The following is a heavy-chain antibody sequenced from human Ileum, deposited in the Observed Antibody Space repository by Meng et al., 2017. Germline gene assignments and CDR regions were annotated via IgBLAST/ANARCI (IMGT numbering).Heavy chain of an antibody. CDR2: VYFTGYT. D-gene: IGHD3-3*02. J-gene: IGHJ4*02. CDR3: ARHGHFTPDKYYFDY. Sequence: QLQLQESGPGLVKPSETLSLTFTVSGDSVSSGSYYWVWIRQPPGKALEWIGAVYFTGYTYYGPSLTGRGTISVDTSRNQFSLKLNSVTAADTALYFCARHGHFTPDKYYFDYWGQGTLVTVSS. CDR1: GDSVSSGSYY. V-gene: IGHV4-39*01.